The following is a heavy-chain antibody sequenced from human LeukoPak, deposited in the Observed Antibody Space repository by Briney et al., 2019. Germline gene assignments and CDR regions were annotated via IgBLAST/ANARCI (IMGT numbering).Heavy chain of an antibody. CDR2: ISSSSSYI. D-gene: IGHD2-2*01. CDR3: ARAVVVVPAAPYMDV. V-gene: IGHV3-21*01. Sequence: GGSLRLSCAASGFTFSSYSMNWVRQAPGKGLEWVSSISSSSSYIYYADSVKGRFTISRDNAKNSLYLQMNSLRAEDTAVYYCARAVVVVPAAPYMDVWGKGTTVTISS. J-gene: IGHJ6*03. CDR1: GFTFSSYS.